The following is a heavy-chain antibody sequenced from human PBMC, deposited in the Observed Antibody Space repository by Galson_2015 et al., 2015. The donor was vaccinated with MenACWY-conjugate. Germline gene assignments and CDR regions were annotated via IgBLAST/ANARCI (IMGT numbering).Heavy chain of an antibody. V-gene: IGHV5-10-1*01. J-gene: IGHJ4*02. CDR3: AVNYGDYVVSPIMIDY. Sequence: QSGAEVKKPGESLRISCKGSGYSFTSYWISWVRQMPGKGLEWMGRIDPSDSYTNYSPSFQGHVTISADKSISTAYLLWSSLKASDTAMYYCAVNYGDYVVSPIMIDYWGQGTLVTVSS. CDR1: GYSFTSYW. D-gene: IGHD4-17*01. CDR2: IDPSDSYT.